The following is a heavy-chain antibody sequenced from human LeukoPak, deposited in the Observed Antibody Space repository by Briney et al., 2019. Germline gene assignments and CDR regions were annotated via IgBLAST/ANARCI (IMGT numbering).Heavy chain of an antibody. V-gene: IGHV1-2*02. J-gene: IGHJ4*02. CDR3: ARSGIVVVPAAIREFDY. CDR1: GYTFTGYY. D-gene: IGHD2-2*01. CDR2: INPNSGGT. Sequence: ASVKVSCKASGYTFTGYYMHWVRQAPGQGLEWMGWINPNSGGTNYAQKFQGRVTMTRDTSISPAYMELSRLRSDDTAVYYCARSGIVVVPAAIREFDYWGQGTLVIVSS.